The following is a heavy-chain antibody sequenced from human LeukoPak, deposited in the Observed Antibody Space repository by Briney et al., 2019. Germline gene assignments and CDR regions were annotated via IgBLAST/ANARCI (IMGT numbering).Heavy chain of an antibody. CDR2: IYHSGST. Sequence: PSETLSLTCAVSGGSISSGGYSWSWIRQPPGKGLEWIGYIYHSGSTYYNPSLKSRVTISVDRSKNQFSLKLSSVTAADTAVYYCARVKLKGTFWSGPYWFDPWGQGTLVTVSS. CDR3: ARVKLKGTFWSGPYWFDP. D-gene: IGHD3-3*01. CDR1: GGSISSGGYS. V-gene: IGHV4-30-2*01. J-gene: IGHJ5*02.